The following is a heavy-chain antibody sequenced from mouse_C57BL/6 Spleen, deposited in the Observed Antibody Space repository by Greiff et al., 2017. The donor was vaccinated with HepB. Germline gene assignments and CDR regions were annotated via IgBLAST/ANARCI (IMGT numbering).Heavy chain of an antibody. J-gene: IGHJ2*01. Sequence: QVQLQQSGAELVRPGTSVKVSCKASGYAFTNYLIEWVKQRPGQGLEWIGVINPGSGGTNYNEKFKGKATLTADKSSSTAYMQLSSLTSEESAVYFCARGYYSKRDFNYWGQGPTLTVSS. V-gene: IGHV1-54*01. CDR2: INPGSGGT. CDR3: ARGYYSKRDFNY. CDR1: GYAFTNYL. D-gene: IGHD2-5*01.